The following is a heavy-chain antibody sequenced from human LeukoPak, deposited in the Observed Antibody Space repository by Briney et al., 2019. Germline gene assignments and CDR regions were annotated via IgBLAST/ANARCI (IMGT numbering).Heavy chain of an antibody. D-gene: IGHD3-22*01. CDR1: GGSISSGDYY. Sequence: SETLSLTCTVSGGSISSGDYYWSWIRQPPGKGLEWIGYIYYSGSTYYNPSLKSRVTISVDTSKNQFSLKLSSVTAADTAVYYCARDNPHSSGSYFDYWGQGTLVTVSS. CDR3: ARDNPHSSGSYFDY. CDR2: IYYSGST. J-gene: IGHJ4*02. V-gene: IGHV4-30-4*01.